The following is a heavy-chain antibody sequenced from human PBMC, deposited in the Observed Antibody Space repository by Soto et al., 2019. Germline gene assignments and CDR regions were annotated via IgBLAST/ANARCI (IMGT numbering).Heavy chain of an antibody. V-gene: IGHV1-2*04. J-gene: IGHJ6*03. CDR1: GDSFNDYY. CDR2: INPNGGVT. Sequence: QVQLVQSGAEVRKPGASVTVSCRSSGDSFNDYYIHWVRQAPGQGFEWMGWINPNGGVTKYAQKCQGWVSMTRAASIRTVYMQLSRLRSDDTAVYYCARESGGATATLVYYYFYMDVWGTGTTVTVSS. D-gene: IGHD5-12*01. CDR3: ARESGGATATLVYYYFYMDV.